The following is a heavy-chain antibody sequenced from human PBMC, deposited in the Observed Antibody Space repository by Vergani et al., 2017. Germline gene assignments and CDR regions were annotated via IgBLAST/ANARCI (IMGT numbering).Heavy chain of an antibody. CDR3: ARGNLAGPTTWLDY. J-gene: IGHJ4*02. D-gene: IGHD1-1*01. CDR2: IIPIFGTA. CDR1: GGTFSSYA. V-gene: IGHV1-69*01. Sequence: QVQLVQSGAEVKKPGSSVKLSCKASGGTFSSYAISWVRQAPGQGLEWMGGIIPIFGTANYAHKFQGRATITADESTSTAYMELSSLRSEDTAVYYCARGNLAGPTTWLDYWGQGTLVTVSS.